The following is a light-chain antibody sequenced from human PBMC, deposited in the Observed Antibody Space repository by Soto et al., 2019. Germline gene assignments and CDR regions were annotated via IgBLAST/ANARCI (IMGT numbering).Light chain of an antibody. CDR1: NSNVGTNY. CDR2: STD. V-gene: IGLV1-47*02. CDR3: AAWDDSVSIQV. J-gene: IGLJ1*01. Sequence: HSVLTQPPSASGTPGQRVTISCFGCNSNVGTNYVYCYQQVPGAAPRLLIQSTDERPSGVPDRFVGSKSGTSASLAISGLQSEDEADYYYAAWDDSVSIQVLRTGT.